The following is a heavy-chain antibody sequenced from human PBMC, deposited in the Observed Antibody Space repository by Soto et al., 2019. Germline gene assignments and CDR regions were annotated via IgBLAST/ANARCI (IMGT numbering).Heavy chain of an antibody. J-gene: IGHJ3*02. CDR2: IVVGSDNT. Sequence: ASVKVSCKTSGFTFTSSAIQWVRQARGQRLEWIGWIVVGSDNTNYAQKFQERVTITRDLSTNTIYMDLSGLRSEDTAVYYCARGYYYDSSGYFAFDIWG. D-gene: IGHD3-22*01. V-gene: IGHV1-58*02. CDR1: GFTFTSSA. CDR3: ARGYYYDSSGYFAFDI.